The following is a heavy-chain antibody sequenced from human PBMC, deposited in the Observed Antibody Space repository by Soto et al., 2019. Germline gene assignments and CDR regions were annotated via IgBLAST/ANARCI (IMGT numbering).Heavy chain of an antibody. CDR1: GGSFSDFY. V-gene: IGHV4-34*02. D-gene: IGHD2-15*01. CDR3: GPRGAVAPRGY. J-gene: IGHJ4*02. Sequence: QVQLQQWGAGLLKPSETLSLTCAVSGGSFSDFYWTWIRQLPGKGLEWIGEINHIGYTNYNPSLVSRVAISGNTARNQFSHTLRSVTAADTAVCHRGPRGAVAPRGYWGQGTLGTVSS. CDR2: INHIGYT.